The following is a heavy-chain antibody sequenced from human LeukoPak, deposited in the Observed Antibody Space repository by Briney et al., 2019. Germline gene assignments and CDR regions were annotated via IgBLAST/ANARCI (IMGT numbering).Heavy chain of an antibody. CDR2: IFHSGNT. V-gene: IGHV4-38-2*02. CDR1: GYSISSGYY. Sequence: SETLSLTCTVSGYSISSGYYWGWIRQPPGKGLEWIGDIFHSGNTYYNPSLKSRVTIPVDTSKNQFSLKLSSVTAADTAVYYCASSSVDYYDSSGSQSFDYWGQGTLVTVSS. J-gene: IGHJ4*02. CDR3: ASSSVDYYDSSGSQSFDY. D-gene: IGHD3-22*01.